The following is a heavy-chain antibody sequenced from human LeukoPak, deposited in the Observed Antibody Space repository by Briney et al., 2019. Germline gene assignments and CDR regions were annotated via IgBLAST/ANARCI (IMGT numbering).Heavy chain of an antibody. D-gene: IGHD5-18*01. CDR3: AKTDTAMVGVYYYYYMDV. CDR1: GFTFSSYG. J-gene: IGHJ6*03. CDR2: ISYDGSNK. V-gene: IGHV3-30*18. Sequence: GGSLRLSCAASGFTFSSYGMHWVRQAPGKGLEWVAVISYDGSNKYYADSVKGRFTISRDNSKNTLYLQMNSLRAEDTAVYYCAKTDTAMVGVYYYYYMDVWGKGTTVTVSS.